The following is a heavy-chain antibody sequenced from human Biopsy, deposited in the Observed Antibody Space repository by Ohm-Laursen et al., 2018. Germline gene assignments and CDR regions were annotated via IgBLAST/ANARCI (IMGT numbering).Heavy chain of an antibody. CDR1: GGSIRSNGFY. CDR2: ISYRGTT. V-gene: IGHV4-39*01. J-gene: IGHJ5*02. D-gene: IGHD3-22*01. CDR3: ARDYDTSGYYYVS. Sequence: SDTLSLTCTVSGGSIRSNGFYWGWIRQPPGKGLEWIGSISYRGTTSYNPSLKSRVAISVDTSKNQLSLSLNSVTAADTAVYYCARDYDTSGYYYVSWGQGTLVTVSS.